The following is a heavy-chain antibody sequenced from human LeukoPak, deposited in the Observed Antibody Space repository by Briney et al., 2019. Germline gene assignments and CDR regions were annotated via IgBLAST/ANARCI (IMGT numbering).Heavy chain of an antibody. Sequence: PSETLSLTCTVSGGSISSSSYYWGWIRQPPGKGLEWIGSIYCSGSTYYNPSLKSRVTISGDTSNSQFSLRLSSVTAADTAVYYCARAKAASGQYIFDYWGQGTLVTVSS. D-gene: IGHD6-13*01. CDR2: IYCSGST. J-gene: IGHJ4*02. V-gene: IGHV4-39*01. CDR3: ARAKAASGQYIFDY. CDR1: GGSISSSSYY.